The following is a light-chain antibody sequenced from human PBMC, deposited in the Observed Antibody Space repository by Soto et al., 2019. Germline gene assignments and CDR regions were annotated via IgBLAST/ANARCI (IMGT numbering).Light chain of an antibody. CDR3: QQRSNWPRT. CDR1: QSVSSY. Sequence: DIVLTQSPATLPLSPGERATLSCRASQSVSSYLAWYQQKPGQAPRLLIYDAFKRATGVPARFSGSGSGTDFTLTISSLEPDDFALYYCQQRSNWPRTFGQGTKVEIK. V-gene: IGKV3-11*01. CDR2: DAF. J-gene: IGKJ1*01.